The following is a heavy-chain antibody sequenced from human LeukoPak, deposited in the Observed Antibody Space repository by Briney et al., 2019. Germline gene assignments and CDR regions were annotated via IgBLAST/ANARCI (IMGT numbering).Heavy chain of an antibody. V-gene: IGHV3-7*01. CDR2: IKQDGSEK. Sequence: GGSLRLSCAASGITFSSYWMSWVRQAPGKGLEWVANIKQDGSEKYYVDSVKGRFTISRDNAKNSLYLQMNSLRAEDTAVYYCAPRPSGYGSGSSPLFFDYWGQGTLVTVSS. CDR3: APRPSGYGSGSSPLFFDY. CDR1: GITFSSYW. J-gene: IGHJ4*02. D-gene: IGHD3-10*01.